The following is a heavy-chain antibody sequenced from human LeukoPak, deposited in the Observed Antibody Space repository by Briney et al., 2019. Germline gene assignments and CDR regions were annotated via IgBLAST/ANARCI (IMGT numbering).Heavy chain of an antibody. V-gene: IGHV1-2*02. CDR2: INPNSGGT. CDR3: TRSDHDTSGEFDY. Sequence: ASVKVSCKASGYTFTSYDINWVRQAPGQGLEWMGWINPNSGGTNYAQKFQGRVTMTRDTSISTASMELSSLRSDDTAVYYCTRSDHDTSGEFDYWGQGTLVTVSS. CDR1: GYTFTSYD. D-gene: IGHD3-22*01. J-gene: IGHJ4*02.